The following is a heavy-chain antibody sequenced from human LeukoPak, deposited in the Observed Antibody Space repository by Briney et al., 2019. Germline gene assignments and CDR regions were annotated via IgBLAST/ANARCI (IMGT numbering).Heavy chain of an antibody. CDR1: GFTFSSYS. Sequence: GGSLRLSCAASGFTFSSYSMNWVRQAPGKGLEWVSYISSSSSTIYYADSVKGRFTISRDNSKNTLYFQMNSLRAEDTAVYYCARGMKYSTGWYYMDVWGKGTTVTISS. J-gene: IGHJ6*03. CDR2: ISSSSSTI. CDR3: ARGMKYSTGWYYMDV. V-gene: IGHV3-48*01. D-gene: IGHD6-19*01.